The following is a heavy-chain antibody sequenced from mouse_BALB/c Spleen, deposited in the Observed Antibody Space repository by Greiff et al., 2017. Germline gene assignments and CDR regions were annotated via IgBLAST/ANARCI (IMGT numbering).Heavy chain of an antibody. CDR3: ARDGITTSFDY. Sequence: VQVVESGAELARPGASVKLSCKASGYTFTSYWMQWVKQRPGQGLEWIGAIYPGDGDTRYTQKFKGKATLTADKSSSTAYMQLSSLASEDSAVYYCARDGITTSFDYWGQGTTLTVSS. D-gene: IGHD2-4*01. V-gene: IGHV1-87*01. CDR2: IYPGDGDT. J-gene: IGHJ2*01. CDR1: GYTFTSYW.